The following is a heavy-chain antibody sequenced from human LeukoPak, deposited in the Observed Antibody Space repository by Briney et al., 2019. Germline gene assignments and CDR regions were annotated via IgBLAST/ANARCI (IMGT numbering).Heavy chain of an antibody. D-gene: IGHD3-16*01. CDR3: ARDIRFGRPE. CDR1: GYTFTSYY. CDR2: INPSCGST. Sequence: ASVKVSCKASGYTFTSYYMHWVRQAPGQGLEWMGIINPSCGSTSYAQKFQGRGTMTRDTSTSTVYMELSSLRSEDTAVYYCARDIRFGRPEWGQGTLVTVSS. V-gene: IGHV1-46*01. J-gene: IGHJ4*02.